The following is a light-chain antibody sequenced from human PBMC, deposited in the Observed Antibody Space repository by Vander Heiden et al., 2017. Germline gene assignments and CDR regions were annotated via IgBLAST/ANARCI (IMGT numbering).Light chain of an antibody. Sequence: SYVLTQPPSVSVAPGQTARIACGGNNIGSKIVHWYRQTPGQPPLLAVYDVRARASGIPGRISGSKAGNSATLAFSWVGAGDEADYYCQVWDSVTEHVVVGGGTKLTVL. V-gene: IGLV3-21*02. CDR2: DVR. CDR1: NIGSKI. J-gene: IGLJ2*01. CDR3: QVWDSVTEHVV.